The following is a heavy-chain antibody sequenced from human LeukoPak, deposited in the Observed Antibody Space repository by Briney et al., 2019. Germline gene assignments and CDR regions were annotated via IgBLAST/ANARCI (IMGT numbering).Heavy chain of an antibody. Sequence: PSETLSLTCTVSGGSISSSSYYWGWIRQPPGKGLEWIGEIYHSGSTNYNPSLKSRVTISVDKSKNQFSLKLSSVTAADTAVYYCARLLTYYDFWSGYKNSYYFDYWGQGTLVTVSS. J-gene: IGHJ4*02. V-gene: IGHV4-39*07. CDR1: GGSISSSSYY. D-gene: IGHD3-3*01. CDR2: IYHSGST. CDR3: ARLLTYYDFWSGYKNSYYFDY.